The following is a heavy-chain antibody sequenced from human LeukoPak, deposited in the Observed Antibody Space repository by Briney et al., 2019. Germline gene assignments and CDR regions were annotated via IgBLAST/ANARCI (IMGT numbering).Heavy chain of an antibody. D-gene: IGHD3-22*01. J-gene: IGHJ4*02. CDR3: ATLWYYYDSSY. CDR2: ISSSSSYI. Sequence: GGSLRLSCAASGFTFSSYSMNWVRQAPGNGLEWVSSISSSSSYIYYADSVKGRFTISRDNAKNSLYLQMNSLRAEDTAVYYCATLWYYYDSSYWGQGTLVTVSS. V-gene: IGHV3-21*01. CDR1: GFTFSSYS.